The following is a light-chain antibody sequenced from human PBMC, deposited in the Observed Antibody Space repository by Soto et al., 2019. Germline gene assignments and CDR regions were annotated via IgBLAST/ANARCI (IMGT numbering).Light chain of an antibody. J-gene: IGKJ1*01. CDR1: QNVSNPY. CDR3: QQFGSSSWT. Sequence: EIGLTQSPGTLSLSPGERATLSCRASQNVSNPYLVWYQQKPGQAPRLLIYGASSRATGIPDRFNGSGSGTDFTLTISRLEPEDFAGYYCQQFGSSSWTFGQGTRVEIK. V-gene: IGKV3-20*01. CDR2: GAS.